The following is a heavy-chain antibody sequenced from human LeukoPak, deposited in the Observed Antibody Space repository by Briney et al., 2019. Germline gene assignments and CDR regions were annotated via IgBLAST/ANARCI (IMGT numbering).Heavy chain of an antibody. CDR3: ARDLKQQLVYYYYYYGMDV. V-gene: IGHV1-18*01. J-gene: IGHJ6*02. CDR1: GYTFTSYG. D-gene: IGHD6-13*01. CDR2: ISAYNGNT. Sequence: ASVKVSCKASGYTFTSYGISRVRQAPGQGLEWMGWISAYNGNTNYAQKLQGRVTMTTDTSTSTAYMELRSLRSDDTAVYYCARDLKQQLVYYYYYYGMDVWGQGTTVTVSS.